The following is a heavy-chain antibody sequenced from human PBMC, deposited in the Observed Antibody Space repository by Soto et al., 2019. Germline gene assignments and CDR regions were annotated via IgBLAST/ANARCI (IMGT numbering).Heavy chain of an antibody. CDR3: SRESDCYNTRGSFFGY. CDR2: IYYSGST. CDR1: GGSISSGDYY. Sequence: PSETLSLTCTVSGGSISSGDYYWRWIRQPPGRGLEWIGYIYYSGSTYYNPSLKRRVTISVDTSKNQLSLKLSSVTAEETPMHDSSRESDCYNTRGSFFGYWRQGTRGTASS. V-gene: IGHV4-30-4*01. D-gene: IGHD2-21*02. J-gene: IGHJ4*02.